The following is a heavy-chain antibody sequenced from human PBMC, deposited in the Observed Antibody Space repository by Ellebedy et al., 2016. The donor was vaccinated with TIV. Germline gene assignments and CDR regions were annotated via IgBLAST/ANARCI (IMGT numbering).Heavy chain of an antibody. Sequence: GESLKISCAASGFTFSKYAMHWVRQAPGKGLEWVAVISNGGTPSYYADSVRGRFTISRDNSKNTLYLQMNSLGTDDTAVYYCARGGVETIVLRIYYYYGMDVWGQGTTVTVSS. J-gene: IGHJ6*02. CDR3: ARGGVETIVLRIYYYYGMDV. CDR2: ISNGGTPS. V-gene: IGHV3-30-3*01. D-gene: IGHD4/OR15-4a*01. CDR1: GFTFSKYA.